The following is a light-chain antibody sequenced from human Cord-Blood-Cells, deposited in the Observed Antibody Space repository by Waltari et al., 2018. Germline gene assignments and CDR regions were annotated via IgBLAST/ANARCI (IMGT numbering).Light chain of an antibody. Sequence: QSALTQPASVSGSPEQSITISCTGTSSDVGCYNYVSWYQQHPGKAPKLMIYDVSKRPSGVSNRFSGSKSGNTASLTISGLQAEDEADYYCSSYTSSSTWVFGGGTKLTVL. CDR1: SSDVGCYNY. V-gene: IGLV2-14*01. CDR2: DVS. J-gene: IGLJ3*02. CDR3: SSYTSSSTWV.